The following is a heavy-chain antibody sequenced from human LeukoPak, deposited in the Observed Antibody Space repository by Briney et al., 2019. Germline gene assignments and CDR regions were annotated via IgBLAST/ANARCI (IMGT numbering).Heavy chain of an antibody. Sequence: SQTLSLTCTVSGGSISSGGYYWSWIRQHPGKGLEWIGYIYYSGSTYYNPSLKSRVTISVDTSKNQFSLKLSSVTAADTAVYYCARANIVVVPAANRKYHYYGMDVWGQGTTVTVSS. CDR2: IYYSGST. CDR3: ARANIVVVPAANRKYHYYGMDV. CDR1: GGSISSGGYY. D-gene: IGHD2-2*01. V-gene: IGHV4-31*03. J-gene: IGHJ6*02.